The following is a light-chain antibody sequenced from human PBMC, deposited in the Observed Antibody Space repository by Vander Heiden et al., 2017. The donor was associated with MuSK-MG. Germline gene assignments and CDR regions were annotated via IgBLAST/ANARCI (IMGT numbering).Light chain of an antibody. V-gene: IGKV4-1*01. Sequence: DIVLTQSPDSLAVSLGERATINCKSSQAALDTSNNKNYLTWFQQKPGQPPKLLFYWASTRISGVPDRFSASGSGTDFTLTIGSLQAEDVAVYYCQQDYSAYTFGQGTKVEIK. J-gene: IGKJ2*01. CDR1: QAALDTSNNKNY. CDR2: WAS. CDR3: QQDYSAYT.